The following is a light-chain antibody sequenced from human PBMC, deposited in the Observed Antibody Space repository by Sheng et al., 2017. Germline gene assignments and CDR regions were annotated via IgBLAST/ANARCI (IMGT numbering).Light chain of an antibody. CDR1: QSISSY. J-gene: IGKJ1*01. V-gene: IGKV1-39*01. Sequence: DIQMTQSPSSLSASVGDRVTITCRASQSISSYLNWYQQKPGKAPKLLIYAASSLQSGVPSRFSGSGSGTDFTLTISSLQPEDFATYYCQQYSNDWRFGQGTKVEIK. CDR3: QQYSNDWR. CDR2: AAS.